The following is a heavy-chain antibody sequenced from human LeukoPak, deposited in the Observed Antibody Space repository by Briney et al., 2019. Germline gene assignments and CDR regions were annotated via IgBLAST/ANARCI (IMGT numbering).Heavy chain of an antibody. V-gene: IGHV4-61*05. CDR3: ARSGVVPAAIPFDY. J-gene: IGHJ4*02. Sequence: SETLSLTCTVSGGSISSSSYYWGWIRQPPGKGLEWIGYIYYSGSTNYNPSLKSRVTISVDTSKNQFSLKLSSVTAADTAVYYCARSGVVPAAIPFDYWGQGTLVTVSS. D-gene: IGHD2-2*01. CDR1: GGSISSSSYY. CDR2: IYYSGST.